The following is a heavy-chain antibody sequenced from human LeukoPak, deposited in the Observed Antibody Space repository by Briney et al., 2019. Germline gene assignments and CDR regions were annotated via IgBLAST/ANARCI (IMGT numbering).Heavy chain of an antibody. D-gene: IGHD2-2*01. CDR1: GFTFSIYA. CDR2: ISGSGGST. CDR3: ARDHGDIVVVPAAYNWFDP. V-gene: IGHV3-23*01. Sequence: GGSLRLSCAASGFTFSIYAMYWVRQAPGKGLEWVSGISGSGGSTYYADSVKGRFTISRDNSKNTLYLQMNSLRAEGTAVYYCARDHGDIVVVPAAYNWFDPWGQGTLVTVSS. J-gene: IGHJ5*02.